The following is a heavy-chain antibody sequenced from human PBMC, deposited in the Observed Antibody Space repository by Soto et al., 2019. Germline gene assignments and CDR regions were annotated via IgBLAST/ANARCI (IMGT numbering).Heavy chain of an antibody. D-gene: IGHD1-1*01. CDR3: ARAVDAYKYFDS. J-gene: IGHJ4*02. V-gene: IGHV1-3*01. CDR1: GYTFTSFA. Sequence: QVQLVQSGAEVKKPGASVKVSCKASGYTFTSFAMHWVRQATGQRLEWMGWINAGNGNTKYSQNFQGRVTITRDTAATTAYMELSSLRSEDTALYYCARAVDAYKYFDSWGQGTLVTVSS. CDR2: INAGNGNT.